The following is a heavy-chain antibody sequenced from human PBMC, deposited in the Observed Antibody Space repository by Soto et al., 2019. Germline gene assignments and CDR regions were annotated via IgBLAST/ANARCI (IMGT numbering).Heavy chain of an antibody. J-gene: IGHJ6*02. CDR2: ISSSGSTI. CDR3: ARDHKGGYYYYGMDV. V-gene: IGHV3-48*03. CDR1: GFTFSSYE. Sequence: LRLSCAASGFTFSSYEMNWVRQAPGKGLEWVSYISSSGSTIYYADSVKGRFTISRDNAKNSLYLQMNSLRAEDTAVYYCARDHKGGYYYYGMDVWGQGTTVTVSS.